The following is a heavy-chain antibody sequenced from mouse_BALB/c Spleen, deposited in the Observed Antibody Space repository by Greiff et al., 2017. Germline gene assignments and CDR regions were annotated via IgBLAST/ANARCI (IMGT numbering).Heavy chain of an antibody. D-gene: IGHD3-3*01. Sequence: EVHLVESGPGLVKPSQSLSLTCSVTGYSITSGYYWNWIRQFPGNKLEWMGYISYDGSNNYNPSLKNRISITRDTSKNQFFLKLNSVTTEDTATYYCAREPVGRSSFAYWGQGTLVTVAA. J-gene: IGHJ3*01. CDR2: ISYDGSN. CDR1: GYSITSGYY. CDR3: AREPVGRSSFAY. V-gene: IGHV3-6*02.